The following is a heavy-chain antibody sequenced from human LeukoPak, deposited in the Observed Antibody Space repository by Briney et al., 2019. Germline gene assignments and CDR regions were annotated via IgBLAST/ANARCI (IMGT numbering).Heavy chain of an antibody. Sequence: PAASVKVSCKASGYTFTSYGISWVRQDPGQGLEWMGWISAYNGNTNYAQKLQGRVTMTTDTSTSTAYMELRSLRSDDTAVYYCARYGGNYLLLYYGMDVWGQGTTVTVSS. D-gene: IGHD4-23*01. V-gene: IGHV1-18*01. J-gene: IGHJ6*02. CDR2: ISAYNGNT. CDR1: GYTFTSYG. CDR3: ARYGGNYLLLYYGMDV.